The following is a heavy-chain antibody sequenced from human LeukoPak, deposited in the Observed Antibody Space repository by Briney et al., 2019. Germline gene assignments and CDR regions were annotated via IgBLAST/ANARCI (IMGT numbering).Heavy chain of an antibody. V-gene: IGHV3-74*01. CDR1: GFTFTSYW. Sequence: GGPLRLSCAASGFTFTSYWMHWVRQAPGEGLVWVSRINTDGSTTIYADSVKGRFTISRDNAKNTLYLQMNSLRAADTAVYFCVRSHFYGGSGYYYDYWGQGTLVTVSS. J-gene: IGHJ4*02. D-gene: IGHD3-22*01. CDR3: VRSHFYGGSGYYYDY. CDR2: INTDGSTT.